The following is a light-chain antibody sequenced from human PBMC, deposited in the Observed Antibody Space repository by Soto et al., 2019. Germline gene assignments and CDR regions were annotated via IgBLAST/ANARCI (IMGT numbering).Light chain of an antibody. CDR3: QQYNNWPRT. V-gene: IGKV3-15*01. Sequence: EIVMTQSPATLSVSPGERATLSCRASQSINSNLAWYQQKPGQAPRLLIYDASTRASDIPARFSGSGSGTEFALTISSLQSEDFAVYYCQQYNNWPRTFGPGTKVDIK. CDR1: QSINSN. J-gene: IGKJ1*01. CDR2: DAS.